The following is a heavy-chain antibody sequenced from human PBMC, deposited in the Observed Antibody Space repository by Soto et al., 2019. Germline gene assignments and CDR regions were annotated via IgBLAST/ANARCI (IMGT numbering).Heavy chain of an antibody. CDR3: TTDWAMPGYNIPEDY. J-gene: IGHJ4*02. CDR2: IKSKTDGGTT. CDR1: GFTFSNAW. V-gene: IGHV3-15*01. Sequence: EVQLVESGGGLVKPGGSLRLSCAASGFTFSNAWMSWVRQAPGKGLEWVGRIKSKTDGGTTDYAAPVKGRFTISRDDSKNTLYLQMNSLKTEDTAVYYCTTDWAMPGYNIPEDYWGQGTLVTVSS. D-gene: IGHD6-25*01.